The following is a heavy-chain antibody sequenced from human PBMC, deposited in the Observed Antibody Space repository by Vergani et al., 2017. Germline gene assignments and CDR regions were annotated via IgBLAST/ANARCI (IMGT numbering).Heavy chain of an antibody. CDR1: GFTFNQYG. CDR3: ARDMRLLYNRFDP. CDR2: TWYDGNNK. D-gene: IGHD1-14*01. Sequence: QVQLLESGGGVVQPGRSLRLSCAASGFTFNQYGMHWVRQAPGKGLEWVAVTWYDGNNKQYADSVKGRFTISRDNSNSTMYLQMNSLRDEDTGVYYCARDMRLLYNRFDPWGQGTLVTVSS. V-gene: IGHV3-33*01. J-gene: IGHJ5*02.